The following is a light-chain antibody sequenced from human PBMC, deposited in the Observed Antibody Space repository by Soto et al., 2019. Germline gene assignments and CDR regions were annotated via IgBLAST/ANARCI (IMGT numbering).Light chain of an antibody. CDR3: QQSSTTPWT. V-gene: IGKV1-39*01. CDR2: LTS. Sequence: DIQMTQSPSSLSASVGDRVTITCRASQSISTYLIWFQQKPGRAPKLLIYLTSTLLSGVPSRFSGSGSGTDFTLTISSLQPEDFATYYCQQSSTTPWTFGQGTKVDVK. CDR1: QSISTY. J-gene: IGKJ1*01.